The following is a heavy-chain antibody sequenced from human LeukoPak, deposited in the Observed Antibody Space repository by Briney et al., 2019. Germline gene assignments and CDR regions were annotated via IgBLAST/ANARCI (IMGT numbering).Heavy chain of an antibody. V-gene: IGHV1-18*01. D-gene: IGHD3-3*01. CDR1: GGTFSSYA. CDR2: ISAYNGNT. Sequence: GSSVKVSCKASGGTFSSYAISWVRQAPGQGLEWMGWISAYNGNTNYAQKLQGRVTMTTDTSTSTAYMELRSLRSDDTAVYYCARGSYYDFWSGYYSFDYWGQGTLVTVSS. J-gene: IGHJ4*02. CDR3: ARGSYYDFWSGYYSFDY.